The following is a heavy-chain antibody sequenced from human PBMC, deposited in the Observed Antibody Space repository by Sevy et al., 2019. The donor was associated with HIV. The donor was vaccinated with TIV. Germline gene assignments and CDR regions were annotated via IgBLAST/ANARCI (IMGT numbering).Heavy chain of an antibody. D-gene: IGHD6-19*01. J-gene: IGHJ4*02. CDR2: ISGSGGST. CDR3: ATGYSSGRLDY. CDR1: GFTFSNYA. V-gene: IGHV3-23*01. Sequence: GGSLRLSCAASGFTFSNYAMSWVRQAPGKGLEWVSGISGSGGSTYYADSGKGRFTISRDNSKNTLYLQMNSLRAEDTAVYYCATGYSSGRLDYWGQGTLVTVSS.